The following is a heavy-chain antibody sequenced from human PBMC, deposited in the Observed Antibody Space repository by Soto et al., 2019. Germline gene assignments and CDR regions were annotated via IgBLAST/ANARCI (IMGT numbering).Heavy chain of an antibody. CDR1: GFTFSSYS. CDR2: ISSSSSSI. Sequence: GGSLRLSCAASGFTFSSYSMNWVRQAPGKGLEWVSYISSSSSSIYYADPAKGRFTISRDNAKNSLYLQMNSLRAEDTAVYYCARGCTCHCYPWGQGTLVTVSS. J-gene: IGHJ5*02. D-gene: IGHD2-21*02. V-gene: IGHV3-48*01. CDR3: ARGCTCHCYP.